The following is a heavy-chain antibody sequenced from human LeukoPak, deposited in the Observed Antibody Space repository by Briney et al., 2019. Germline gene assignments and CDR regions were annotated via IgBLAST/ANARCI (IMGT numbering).Heavy chain of an antibody. Sequence: PGGSLRLSCAVSGFTFSSYWMSWVRQAPGKGLEWVANIKLDGSEKNYVDSVKGRFTISRDNTKNSLYLQMNSLRAEDTAVFYCARDQYDTWSRRGNFDSWGQGTLVIVSS. V-gene: IGHV3-7*03. CDR3: ARDQYDTWSRRGNFDS. CDR1: GFTFSSYW. CDR2: IKLDGSEK. D-gene: IGHD3-3*01. J-gene: IGHJ4*02.